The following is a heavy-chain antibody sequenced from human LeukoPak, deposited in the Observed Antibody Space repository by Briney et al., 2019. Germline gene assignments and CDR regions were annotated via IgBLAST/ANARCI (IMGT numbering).Heavy chain of an antibody. D-gene: IGHD2-2*01. V-gene: IGHV1-18*01. CDR1: GYTFASYV. CDR3: ARTETVPAATIPFDY. J-gene: IGHJ4*02. CDR2: ISAYNGNT. Sequence: ASVKASSQASGYTFASYVISRVRQATGQGLEWMGCISAYNGNTNYALKLQGKVAMTTDTSTSTAYMELRSLRSDDTAVYYCARTETVPAATIPFDYWGQGTLVTVSS.